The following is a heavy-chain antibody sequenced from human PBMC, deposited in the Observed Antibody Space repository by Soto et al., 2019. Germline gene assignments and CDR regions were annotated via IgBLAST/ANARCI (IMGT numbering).Heavy chain of an antibody. CDR3: AKSRYSDSSGDFYDY. CDR2: IGGSGRTT. V-gene: IGHV3-23*01. D-gene: IGHD3-22*01. Sequence: EVQLLESGGGLVQPGGSLSLSCAAYAYTFKNDAMSWVRQAPGKGLEWVSGIGGSGRTTYYADSVKGRFTISRDNSNNTLFLQMNSLRAEDTAVYYCAKSRYSDSSGDFYDYWGQGTLVTIYS. CDR1: AYTFKNDA. J-gene: IGHJ4*02.